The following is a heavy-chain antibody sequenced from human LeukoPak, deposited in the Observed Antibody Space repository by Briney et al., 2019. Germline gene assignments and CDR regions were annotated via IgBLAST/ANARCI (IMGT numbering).Heavy chain of an antibody. D-gene: IGHD1-1*01. CDR2: THYSGST. CDR3: ARILLERRGWSGNWFDP. J-gene: IGHJ5*02. Sequence: PSETLSLTCTVSGGSVSTYYCSWIRQPPGKGLEWIGYTHYSGSTNYNPSLKSRVTISLDTSKNQFSLKLSSVTAADTAVYYCARILLERRGWSGNWFDPWGQGTLVTVSS. CDR1: GGSVSTYY. V-gene: IGHV4-59*02.